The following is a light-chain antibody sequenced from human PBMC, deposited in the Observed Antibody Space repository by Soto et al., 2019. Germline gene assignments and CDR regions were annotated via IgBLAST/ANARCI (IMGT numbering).Light chain of an antibody. CDR1: ESNIGNNA. V-gene: IGLV1-44*01. Sequence: QAVVIQPPSTSATPGQRVTFSCSGSESNIGNNAVNWYQHLPGAAPKLVIYNYSQRPSGVPDRFSGSRSGTSASLAISGLQSEDEGVYYCATWDESVSGQVFGGGTKLTVL. CDR2: NYS. CDR3: ATWDESVSGQV. J-gene: IGLJ2*01.